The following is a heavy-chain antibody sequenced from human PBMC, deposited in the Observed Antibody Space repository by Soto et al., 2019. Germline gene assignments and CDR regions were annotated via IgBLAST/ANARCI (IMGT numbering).Heavy chain of an antibody. CDR2: ITTSGSAV. V-gene: IGHV3-48*03. D-gene: IGHD2-8*01. Sequence: GGSLRLSCAASGFIFSSYEMTWVRQAPGKGLEWVSYITTSGSAVYYADSVKGRFTISRDNAENSLYLQMKSLRAEDSGVYYCAKQWGIGYIDYWGQGTLVTVSS. CDR1: GFIFSSYE. CDR3: AKQWGIGYIDY. J-gene: IGHJ4*02.